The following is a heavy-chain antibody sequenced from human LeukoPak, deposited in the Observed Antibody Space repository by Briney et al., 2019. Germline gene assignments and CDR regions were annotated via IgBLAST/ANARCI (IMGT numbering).Heavy chain of an antibody. CDR3: SRSDGASDFDY. J-gene: IGHJ4*02. V-gene: IGHV6-1*01. D-gene: IGHD5-24*01. CDR1: GDSVSSNRAS. Sequence: SQTLSLTCAISGDSVSSNRASWTWIRQSPSRGLEWLGRSYYRSKWYNDYAVSLKSRISINPDTSKNQFSLQLNSVTPEDTAVYYCSRSDGASDFDYWGQGTLVTVSS. CDR2: SYYRSKWYN.